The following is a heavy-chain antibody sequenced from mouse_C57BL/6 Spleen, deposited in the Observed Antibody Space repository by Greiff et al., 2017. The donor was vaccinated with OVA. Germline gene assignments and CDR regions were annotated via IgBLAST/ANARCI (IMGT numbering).Heavy chain of an antibody. D-gene: IGHD2-3*01. CDR1: GYTFTSYW. J-gene: IGHJ4*01. Sequence: VQLQQPGAELVKPGASVKLSCKASGYTFTSYWMHWVKQRPGQGLEWIGMIHPKSGSTNYNEKFKSKATLTVDKSSSTAYMQLSSLTSEDSAVYYCARSDGLYAMDYWGQGTSVTVSS. CDR3: ARSDGLYAMDY. V-gene: IGHV1-64*01. CDR2: IHPKSGST.